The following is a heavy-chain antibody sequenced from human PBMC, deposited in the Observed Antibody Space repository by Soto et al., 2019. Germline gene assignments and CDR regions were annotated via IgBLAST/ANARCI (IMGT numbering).Heavy chain of an antibody. D-gene: IGHD3-9*01. Sequence: PSETLSLTCTVSGGSIISGDYYFICIRQPPGNGLELIGYIYYSGSTYYNPSLKSRVTISVDASKNQFSLKLSSVTAADTAVYYCARLKWDYDILTGYYTLPNWFDPWGQGTLVTVSS. V-gene: IGHV4-30-4*01. CDR3: ARLKWDYDILTGYYTLPNWFDP. CDR2: IYYSGST. CDR1: GGSIISGDYY. J-gene: IGHJ5*02.